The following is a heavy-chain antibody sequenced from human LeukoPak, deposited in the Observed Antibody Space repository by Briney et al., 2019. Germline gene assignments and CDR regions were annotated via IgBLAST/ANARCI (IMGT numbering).Heavy chain of an antibody. Sequence: ASVKGSCKASGYTFTGYYMHWVRQAPGQGLEWMGWINPNSGGTNYAQKFQGRVTMTRDTSISTAYMELSRLRSDDTAVYYCARGPRVKIVLARNWFDPWGQGTLVTVSS. J-gene: IGHJ5*02. CDR2: INPNSGGT. D-gene: IGHD2-8*02. CDR1: GYTFTGYY. V-gene: IGHV1-2*02. CDR3: ARGPRVKIVLARNWFDP.